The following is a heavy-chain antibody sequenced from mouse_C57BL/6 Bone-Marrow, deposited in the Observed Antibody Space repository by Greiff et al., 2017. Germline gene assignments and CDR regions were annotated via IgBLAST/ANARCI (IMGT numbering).Heavy chain of an antibody. D-gene: IGHD1-1*01. CDR1: GFTFSSYT. V-gene: IGHV5-9*01. CDR2: ISGGGGNT. CDR3: ARHTTPGSRRGYAAMAY. Sequence: EVMLVESGGGLVKPGGSLKLSCAASGFTFSSYTMSWVRQTPEKRLEWVATISGGGGNTYYPDSVKGRFTISRDNAKNTLYLQMSSLRSEDTALYYCARHTTPGSRRGYAAMAYWGQGTSVTVSS. J-gene: IGHJ4*01.